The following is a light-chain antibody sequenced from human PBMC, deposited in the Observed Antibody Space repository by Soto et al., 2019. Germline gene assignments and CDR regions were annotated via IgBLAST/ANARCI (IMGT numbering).Light chain of an antibody. CDR3: LRGTHWPWT. V-gene: IGKV2-30*02. Sequence: DVVMTQSPLSLPVTLGQPASISCRSSQSLIHSDGNTYLSWFQQRPGQSPRRLIYEVSDRDSGVXAXXTGSGSGTDFTLKISRVEAEDVGVYYCLRGTHWPWTFGQGAEVEIK. CDR2: EVS. J-gene: IGKJ1*01. CDR1: QSLIHSDGNTY.